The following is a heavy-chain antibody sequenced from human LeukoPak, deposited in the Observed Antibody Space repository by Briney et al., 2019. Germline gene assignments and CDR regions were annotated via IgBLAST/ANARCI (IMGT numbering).Heavy chain of an antibody. CDR3: ARDFNPTLRYFDWLPAD. CDR2: MYTSGST. J-gene: IGHJ4*02. Sequence: SETLSLTCTASGGSISSYYWSWIRQPAGKGLEWIGRMYTSGSTNYNPSLKSRVTISVDTSKNQFSLKLSSVTAADTAMYYCARDFNPTLRYFDWLPADWGQGTLVTVSS. CDR1: GGSISSYY. V-gene: IGHV4-4*07. D-gene: IGHD3-9*01.